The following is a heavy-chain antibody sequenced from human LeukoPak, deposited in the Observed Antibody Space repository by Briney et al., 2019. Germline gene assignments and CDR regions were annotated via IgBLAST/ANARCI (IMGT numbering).Heavy chain of an antibody. CDR3: ARERGSKVATINRSLDY. CDR2: INTNTGNP. Sequence: GASVKVSCKASGYTFTSYAMNRVRQAPGQGLEWMGWINTNTGNPTYAQGFTGRFVFSLDTSVSTAYLQISSLKAEDTAVYYCARERGSKVATINRSLDYWGQGTLVTVSS. D-gene: IGHD5-12*01. V-gene: IGHV7-4-1*02. J-gene: IGHJ4*02. CDR1: GYTFTSYA.